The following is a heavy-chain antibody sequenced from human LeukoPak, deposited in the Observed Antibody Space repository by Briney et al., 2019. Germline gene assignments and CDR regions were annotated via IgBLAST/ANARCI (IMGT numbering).Heavy chain of an antibody. J-gene: IGHJ4*02. V-gene: IGHV3-48*02. Sequence: GGSLRLSCAASGFTFSDYSMNWVRQTPGKGLEWVSYISTSSSTIYYADSVKGRFTIPRDNARNSLYLQMNSLRDEDTAVYYCARGAARPDYWGQGTLVTVSS. D-gene: IGHD6-6*01. CDR3: ARGAARPDY. CDR1: GFTFSDYS. CDR2: ISTSSSTI.